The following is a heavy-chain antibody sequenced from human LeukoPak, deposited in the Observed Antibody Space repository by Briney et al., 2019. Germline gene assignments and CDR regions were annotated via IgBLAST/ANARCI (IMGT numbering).Heavy chain of an antibody. V-gene: IGHV4-59*08. J-gene: IGHJ4*02. CDR1: GTSISSYY. Sequence: PETLSLTCSVSGTSISSYYWSWIRQPPGKGLEWLGCIFCSGGTNYNPSLKSRITISVDTSKNQFSLKLSSVTAADTAVYYCARHVDYWGQGTLVTVSS. CDR2: IFCSGGT. CDR3: ARHVDY.